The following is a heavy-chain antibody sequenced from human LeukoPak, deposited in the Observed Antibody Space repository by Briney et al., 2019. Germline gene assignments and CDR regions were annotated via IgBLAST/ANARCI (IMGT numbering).Heavy chain of an antibody. CDR1: GFTFSNCW. Sequence: GGSLRLSCAAFGFTFSNCWMTWARQAPGRGLEWVANIKEDGSEAYYVDSVKGRFTVSRDNAENSLYLQMNSLRAEDTAIYYCATDHVYDTTAYRPFAYWGQGILVTVSS. CDR3: ATDHVYDTTAYRPFAY. CDR2: IKEDGSEA. D-gene: IGHD3-22*01. J-gene: IGHJ4*02. V-gene: IGHV3-7*01.